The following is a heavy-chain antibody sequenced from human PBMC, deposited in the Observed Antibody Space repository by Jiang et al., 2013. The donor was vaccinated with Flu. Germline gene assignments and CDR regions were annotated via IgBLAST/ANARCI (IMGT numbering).Heavy chain of an antibody. CDR3: ARGRRLISMIVVEYAFDI. J-gene: IGHJ3*02. CDR2: INHSGST. CDR1: GGSFSGYY. D-gene: IGHD3-22*01. Sequence: LLKPSETLSLTCAVYGGSFSGYYWSWIRQPPGKGLEWIGEINHSGSTNYNPSLKSRVTISVDTSKNQFSLKLSSVTAADTAVYYCARGRRLISMIVVEYAFDIWGQGTMVTVSS. V-gene: IGHV4-34*01.